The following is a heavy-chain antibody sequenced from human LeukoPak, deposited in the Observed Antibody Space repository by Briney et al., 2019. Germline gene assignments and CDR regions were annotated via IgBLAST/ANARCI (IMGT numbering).Heavy chain of an antibody. CDR1: GYTFTSYG. CDR3: AREGDSGSYFPPWFDP. V-gene: IGHV1-18*01. CDR2: ISAYTGNT. J-gene: IGHJ5*02. D-gene: IGHD1-26*01. Sequence: GASVKVSCKASGYTFTSYGINWVRQAPGQGLEWMGWISAYTGNTNYAQKLQGRVTMTTDTSTSTAYTELRSLRSDDTAVYYCAREGDSGSYFPPWFDPWGQGTLVTVSS.